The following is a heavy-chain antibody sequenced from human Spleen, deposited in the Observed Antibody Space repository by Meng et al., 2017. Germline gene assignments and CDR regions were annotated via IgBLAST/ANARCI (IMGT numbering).Heavy chain of an antibody. V-gene: IGHV5-51*01. CDR1: GYSFTSYW. CDR2: IYPGDSDT. CDR3: ARWAAPAAGSPFDY. J-gene: IGHJ4*02. Sequence: KVSCKGSGYSFTSYWIGWVRQMPGKGLEWMGIIYPGDSDTRYSPSFQGQVTISADKSISTAYLQWSNLQASDTAMYYCARWAAPAAGSPFDYWGQGTLVTVSS. D-gene: IGHD6-13*01.